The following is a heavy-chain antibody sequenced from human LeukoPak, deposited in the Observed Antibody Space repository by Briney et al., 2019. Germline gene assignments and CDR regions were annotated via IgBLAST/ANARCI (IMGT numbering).Heavy chain of an antibody. CDR2: IYYSGST. Sequence: SEALPLTCTVSVGSISRGGYYGSWLRQHPGRGLEGIGYIYYSGSTYYHPSLKSRVTTSGDTSKNQFSLKLSSVTAADTAVYYCARGSRSSRWFGESFDYWGQGTLVTVSS. CDR3: ARGSRSSRWFGESFDY. V-gene: IGHV4-31*03. CDR1: VGSISRGGYY. D-gene: IGHD3-10*01. J-gene: IGHJ4*02.